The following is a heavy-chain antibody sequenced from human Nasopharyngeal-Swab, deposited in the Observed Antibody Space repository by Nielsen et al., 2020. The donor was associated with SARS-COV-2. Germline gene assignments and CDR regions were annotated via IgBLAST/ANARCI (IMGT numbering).Heavy chain of an antibody. CDR2: IGAAGST. CDR3: VKGMPQSGGMDV. V-gene: IGHV3-13*01. J-gene: IGHJ6*03. CDR1: GFTFSSND. D-gene: IGHD2-2*01. Sequence: GESLKISCAASGFTFSSNDMHWVRLPRGKGLEWVSAIGAAGSTYYPDSVKGRFTISRENAKNSSYLQMNSLRAEDTAIYYCVKGMPQSGGMDVWGKGTTVSVSS.